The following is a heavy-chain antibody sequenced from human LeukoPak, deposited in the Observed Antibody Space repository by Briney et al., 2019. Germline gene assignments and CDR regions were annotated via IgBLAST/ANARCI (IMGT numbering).Heavy chain of an antibody. V-gene: IGHV1-2*02. CDR2: INHNSGGT. J-gene: IGHJ4*02. D-gene: IGHD3-10*01. CDR3: ARDSITMVRGVIDY. Sequence: ASVKVSCKASGYTLTSYGISWVRQAPGQGLEWMAWINHNSGGTKYAEKFQGRVTMTRDTSISTAYMELSRLRSDDTAVYYCARDSITMVRGVIDYWGQGTLVTVSS. CDR1: GYTLTSYG.